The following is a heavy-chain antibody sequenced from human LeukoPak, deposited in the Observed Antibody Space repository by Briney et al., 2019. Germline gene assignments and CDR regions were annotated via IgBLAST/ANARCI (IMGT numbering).Heavy chain of an antibody. CDR2: LIENGATT. V-gene: IGHV3-23*01. Sequence: GGSLRLSCAASGFTFSSHAMSWVRRAPGKGLEWVSGLIENGATTYCADSVKGRFTISRDNSRNTMYLQMNSLRVEDTAVYCCVKDYQVGNSPAFGDYWGQGTLVTISS. J-gene: IGHJ4*02. CDR3: VKDYQVGNSPAFGDY. CDR1: GFTFSSHA. D-gene: IGHD1-26*01.